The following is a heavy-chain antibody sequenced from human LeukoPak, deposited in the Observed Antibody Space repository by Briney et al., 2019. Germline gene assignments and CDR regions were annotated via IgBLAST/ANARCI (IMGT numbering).Heavy chain of an antibody. V-gene: IGHV5-51*01. CDR1: GYSFTSYW. CDR3: ARHSTHCSSTSCYSYYGMDV. CDR2: IYPGDPDT. Sequence: GESLKISCKGSGYSFTSYWIGWVRQMPGKGLEWMGIIYPGDPDTRYSPSFQGQVTISADKSISTAYLQWSSLKASDTAMYYCARHSTHCSSTSCYSYYGMDVWGQGTTVTVSS. J-gene: IGHJ6*02. D-gene: IGHD2-2*02.